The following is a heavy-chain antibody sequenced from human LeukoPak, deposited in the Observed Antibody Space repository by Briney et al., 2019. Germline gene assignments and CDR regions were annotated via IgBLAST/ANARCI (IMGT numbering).Heavy chain of an antibody. J-gene: IGHJ4*02. Sequence: ASVKVSCKASGYTFTSYGISWVRQAPGQGLEWMGWMNPNSGNTGYAQKFQGRVTITRNTSISTAYMELSSLRSEDTAVYYCARAYNSWGYYFDYWGQGTLVTVSS. V-gene: IGHV1-8*03. CDR1: GYTFTSYG. CDR3: ARAYNSWGYYFDY. D-gene: IGHD3-22*01. CDR2: MNPNSGNT.